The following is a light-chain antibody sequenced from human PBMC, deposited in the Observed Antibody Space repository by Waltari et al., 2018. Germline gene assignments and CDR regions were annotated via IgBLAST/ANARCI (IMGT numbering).Light chain of an antibody. CDR2: VNSDGSH. V-gene: IGLV4-69*01. Sequence: QLVLTQSPSASASLGASVKLTCTLSSGHSTNIIAWHQQRPEKGPRYLMKVNSDGSHSKGDEIPVRFSGSSSGAEHYLSISSLQSEDEADYYCQTGGHGTWVFGGGTKLTIL. J-gene: IGLJ3*02. CDR3: QTGGHGTWV. CDR1: SGHSTNI.